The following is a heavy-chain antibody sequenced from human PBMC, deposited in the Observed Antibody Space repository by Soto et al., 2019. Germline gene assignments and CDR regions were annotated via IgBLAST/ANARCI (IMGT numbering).Heavy chain of an antibody. CDR1: GYTFTSYG. CDR2: ISAYNGNT. V-gene: IGHV1-18*01. J-gene: IGHJ4*02. CDR3: ARDHGYCSGGCCYEVAGDFDY. Sequence: ASVKVSCKASGYTFTSYGISWVRQAPGQGLEWMGWISAYNGNTNYAQKLQGRVTMTTDTSTSTAYMELRSLRSDDTAVYYCARDHGYCSGGCCYEVAGDFDYWGQGTPVTVS. D-gene: IGHD2-15*01.